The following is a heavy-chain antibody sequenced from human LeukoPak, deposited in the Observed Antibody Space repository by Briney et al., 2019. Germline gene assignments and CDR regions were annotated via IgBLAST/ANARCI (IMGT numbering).Heavy chain of an antibody. J-gene: IGHJ6*03. CDR3: ARESHDLTPWIQLWAYYYYYMDV. CDR2: INQDRSEK. CDR1: GFTFSSYG. D-gene: IGHD5-18*01. V-gene: IGHV3-7*01. Sequence: GGSLRLSCAASGFTFSSYGMSWVRQAPGKGLEWVANINQDRSEKYYVDSVKGRFTISRDNAKNSLYLQMNSLRAEDTAVYYCARESHDLTPWIQLWAYYYYYMDVWGKGTTVTVSS.